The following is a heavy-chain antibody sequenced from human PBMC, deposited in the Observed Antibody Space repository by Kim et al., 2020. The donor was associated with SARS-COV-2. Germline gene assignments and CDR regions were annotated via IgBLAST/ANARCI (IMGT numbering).Heavy chain of an antibody. CDR1: GYTFTSYG. CDR3: ARDDIRFLEWLLGYYGMDV. Sequence: ASVKVSCKASGYTFTSYGISWVRQAPGQGLEWMGWISAYNGNTNYAQKLQGRVTMTTDTSTSTAYMELRSLRSDDTAVYYCARDDIRFLEWLLGYYGMDVWGQGTTVTVSS. V-gene: IGHV1-18*04. J-gene: IGHJ6*02. CDR2: ISAYNGNT. D-gene: IGHD3-3*01.